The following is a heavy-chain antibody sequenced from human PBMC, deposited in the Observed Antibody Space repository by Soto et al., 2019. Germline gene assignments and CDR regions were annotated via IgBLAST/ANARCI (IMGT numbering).Heavy chain of an antibody. Sequence: HAGSIRLACRSSGVTYNIYSMTWVRQAPGKGLEWVSTVSSRSTYKYYADSVKGRFTISRDNANNSLYLQMNSLRAEDTAVYYCAKSDSIPHCFDCWGQGTLVTVSS. J-gene: IGHJ4*02. CDR1: GVTYNIYS. D-gene: IGHD2-21*02. CDR2: VSSRSTYK. CDR3: AKSDSIPHCFDC. V-gene: IGHV3-21*01.